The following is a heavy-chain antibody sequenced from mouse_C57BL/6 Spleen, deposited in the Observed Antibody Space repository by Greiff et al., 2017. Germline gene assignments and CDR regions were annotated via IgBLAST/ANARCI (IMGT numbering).Heavy chain of an antibody. V-gene: IGHV14-3*01. J-gene: IGHJ2*01. Sequence: VQLQQSVAELVRPGASVKLSCTASGFNIKNTYMPWVKQRPEQGLEWIGRIDPANGNTKYAPKFQGKATLTADTSSNTAYLQLSSLTSEDTAIYYCAPIYYGNYYYFDYWGQGTTLTVSS. CDR3: APIYYGNYYYFDY. CDR1: GFNIKNTY. D-gene: IGHD2-1*01. CDR2: IDPANGNT.